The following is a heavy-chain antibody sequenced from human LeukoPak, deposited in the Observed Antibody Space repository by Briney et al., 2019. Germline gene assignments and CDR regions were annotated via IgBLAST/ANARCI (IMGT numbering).Heavy chain of an antibody. D-gene: IGHD2-15*01. Sequence: PSETLSLTCTVSGDSINDHYWSWIRQPPGEGLEWIAYIYSSLSTNYNPSLKSRVTISIDTSKSQFSLKLTSVTAADAGVYYCARQRCCGGSCYRVDQLYYMDVWGKGTTVTVSS. CDR1: GDSINDHY. J-gene: IGHJ6*03. CDR3: ARQRCCGGSCYRVDQLYYMDV. V-gene: IGHV4-4*09. CDR2: IYSSLST.